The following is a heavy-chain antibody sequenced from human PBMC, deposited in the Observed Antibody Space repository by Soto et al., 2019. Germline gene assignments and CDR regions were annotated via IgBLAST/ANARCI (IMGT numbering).Heavy chain of an antibody. V-gene: IGHV3-33*01. CDR3: ARDRVDGAVMGYYYYYMGV. Sequence: QVQLVESGGGVVQPGRSLRLSCAASGFTFSSYGMHWVRQAPGKGLEWVAVIWYDGSNKYYADSVKGRFTISRDNSKKTLYLQMNSLRAEDTVVYYCARDRVDGAVMGYYYYYMGVWGKGTTVTVSS. CDR1: GFTFSSYG. J-gene: IGHJ6*03. CDR2: IWYDGSNK. D-gene: IGHD2-8*01.